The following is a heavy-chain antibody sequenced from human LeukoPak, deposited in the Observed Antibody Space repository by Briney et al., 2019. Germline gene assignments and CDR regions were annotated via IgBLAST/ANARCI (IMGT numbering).Heavy chain of an antibody. CDR2: INHSGST. CDR1: GGSFSGYY. J-gene: IGHJ4*02. D-gene: IGHD5-18*01. V-gene: IGHV4-34*01. CDR3: ARRGASDTAYFDY. Sequence: SETLSLTCAVYGGSFSGYYWSWIRQPPGKGLEWIGEINHSGSTNYNPSLKSRVTISVDTSKNQFSLKLSSVTAADTAVYYCARRGASDTAYFDYWGQGTLVTVSS.